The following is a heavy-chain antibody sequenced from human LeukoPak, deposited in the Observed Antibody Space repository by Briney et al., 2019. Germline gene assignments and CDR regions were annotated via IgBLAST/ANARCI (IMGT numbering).Heavy chain of an antibody. V-gene: IGHV3-7*01. CDR2: INEDGSDK. D-gene: IGHD6-6*01. Sequence: GGSLRLSCAVSGFTFNNYWMNWVRQAPGKGLEWVANINEDGSDKYYVDSVKGRFAISRDNAKNSLYLQVNSLSAEDTAVYYCASGGRPFYWGQGTLVTVSS. CDR1: GFTFNNYW. J-gene: IGHJ4*02. CDR3: ASGGRPFY.